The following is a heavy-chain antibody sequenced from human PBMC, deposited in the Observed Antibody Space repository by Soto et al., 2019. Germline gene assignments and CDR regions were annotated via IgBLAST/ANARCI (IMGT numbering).Heavy chain of an antibody. CDR1: GFTFSSYW. CDR3: ARITYYDFWSGYYPGAFDI. Sequence: PGGSLRLSCAASGFTFSSYWMSWVRQAPGKGLEWVANIKQDGSEKYYVDSVKGRFTISRDNAKNSLYLQMKSLRAEDTAVYYCARITYYDFWSGYYPGAFDIWGQGTMVTVSS. V-gene: IGHV3-7*01. D-gene: IGHD3-3*01. CDR2: IKQDGSEK. J-gene: IGHJ3*02.